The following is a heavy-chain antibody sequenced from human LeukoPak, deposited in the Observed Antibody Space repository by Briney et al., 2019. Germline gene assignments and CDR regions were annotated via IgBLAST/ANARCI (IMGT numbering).Heavy chain of an antibody. J-gene: IGHJ4*02. CDR2: IKEDGSDK. D-gene: IGHD1-26*01. V-gene: IGHV3-7*04. CDR3: ARGYYAADY. Sequence: GGSLRLSCAASGFTFSSYWMNWVRQAPGKGLEWVAYIKEDGSDKYYVDSVKGRFTISRDNAKISLHLQMNSLRAEGTAVYYCARGYYAADYWGQGTLVTVSS. CDR1: GFTFSSYW.